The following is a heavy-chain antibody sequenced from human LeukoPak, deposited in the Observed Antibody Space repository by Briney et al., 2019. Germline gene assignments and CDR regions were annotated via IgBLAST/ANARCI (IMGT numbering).Heavy chain of an antibody. Sequence: SETLSLTCTVSGGSISSGDYYWSWIRQPPGTGLEWIGYIYYSGSTYYNPSLKSRVTISVDTSKNQFSLKLSSVTAADTAVYYCARGTVTTFGYYYGMDVGGQGTTVTVS. CDR3: ARGTVTTFGYYYGMDV. V-gene: IGHV4-30-4*01. CDR2: IYYSGST. D-gene: IGHD4-17*01. CDR1: GGSISSGDYY. J-gene: IGHJ6*02.